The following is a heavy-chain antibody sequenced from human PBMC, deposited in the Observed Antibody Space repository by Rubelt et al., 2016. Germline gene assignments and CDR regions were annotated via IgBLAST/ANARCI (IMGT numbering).Heavy chain of an antibody. D-gene: IGHD6-19*01. Sequence: QVLLQQWGAGLLKPSETLSLTCAVYGGSFSGYYWSWIRQPPGKGLEWIGEINHSGSTNYNPSLKSHVTISVETSRNQCAVKLSAGPAADTAVYYCARTGPGYSSGWYYYWGQGTMVTVSS. CDR2: INHSGST. J-gene: IGHJ4*02. V-gene: IGHV4-34*01. CDR3: ARTGPGYSSGWYYY. CDR1: GGSFSGYY.